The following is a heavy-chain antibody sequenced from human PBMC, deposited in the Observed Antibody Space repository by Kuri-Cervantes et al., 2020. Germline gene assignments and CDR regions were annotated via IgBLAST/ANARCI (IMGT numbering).Heavy chain of an antibody. CDR2: IWYDGSNK. CDR1: GFTFSSYG. D-gene: IGHD6-13*01. V-gene: IGHV3-33*01. CDR3: ARHSSRWGMDV. J-gene: IGHJ6*02. Sequence: GESLKISCAASGFTFSSYGMHWVRQAPGKGLKWAAVIWYDGSNKYYADSVKGRFTISRDNSKNTLYLQMNSLRAEDTAVYYWARHSSRWGMDVWGQGTTVTVSS.